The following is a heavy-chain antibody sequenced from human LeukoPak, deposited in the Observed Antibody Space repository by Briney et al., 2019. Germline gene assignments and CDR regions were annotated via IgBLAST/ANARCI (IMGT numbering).Heavy chain of an antibody. CDR1: GFTFSTYV. CDR3: VRGTGY. V-gene: IGHV3-64D*06. J-gene: IGHJ4*02. Sequence: GGSLRLSCSVPGFTFSTYVMHWVRQAPGKGLEYVSAISSNGDNTYYADSVKGRFTISRDNSKNTLYLQMSSPRADDTAVYYCVRGTGYWGQGTLVTVSS. CDR2: ISSNGDNT.